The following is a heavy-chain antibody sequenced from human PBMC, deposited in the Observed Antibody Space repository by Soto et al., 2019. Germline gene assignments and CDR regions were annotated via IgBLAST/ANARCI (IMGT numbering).Heavy chain of an antibody. CDR2: ISYDGSNK. CDR3: ARGGGGYCSGGSCYPDAFDI. CDR1: GFTFSSYA. Sequence: QVQLVESEGGVVQPGRSLRLSCAASGFTFSSYAMHWVRQAPGKGLEWVAVISYDGSNKYYADSVKGRFTISRDNSKNTLYLQMNSLRAEDTAVYYSARGGGGYCSGGSCYPDAFDIWGQGTMVTVSS. D-gene: IGHD2-15*01. V-gene: IGHV3-30-3*01. J-gene: IGHJ3*02.